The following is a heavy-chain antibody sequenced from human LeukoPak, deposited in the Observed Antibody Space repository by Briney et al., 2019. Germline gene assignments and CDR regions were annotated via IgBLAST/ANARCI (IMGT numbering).Heavy chain of an antibody. Sequence: GGSLRLSCAASGFTFSSYSMNWVRQAPGKGLEWVSSISSSSSYIYYADSVKGRFTISRDNAKNSLYLQMNSLRAEDTAVYYCARVSGYDILTGRINPVDVWGKGTTVTVSS. CDR3: ARVSGYDILTGRINPVDV. CDR2: ISSSSSYI. D-gene: IGHD3-9*01. V-gene: IGHV3-21*01. CDR1: GFTFSSYS. J-gene: IGHJ6*04.